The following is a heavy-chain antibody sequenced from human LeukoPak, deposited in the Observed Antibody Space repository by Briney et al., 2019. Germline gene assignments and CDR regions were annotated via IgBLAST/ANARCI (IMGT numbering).Heavy chain of an antibody. Sequence: SSETLSLTCTVSGVSISSSSYYWGWIRQPPGKGLEWIGSIYYSGSTYYNSSLKSRVTISVDTSKNQFSLKLSSVTAADTAVYYCARREGSSGYYWGQGTLVTVSS. CDR2: IYYSGST. V-gene: IGHV4-39*01. CDR3: ARREGSSGYY. J-gene: IGHJ4*02. CDR1: GVSISSSSYY. D-gene: IGHD3-22*01.